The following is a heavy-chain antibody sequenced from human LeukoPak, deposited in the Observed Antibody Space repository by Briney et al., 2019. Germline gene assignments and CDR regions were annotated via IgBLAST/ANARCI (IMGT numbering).Heavy chain of an antibody. J-gene: IGHJ6*02. CDR3: ATDPGETVPAAKGPRGDYCYGMDV. CDR1: ENTFTNYY. Sequence: ASVKVSCKASENTFTNYYMHWVRQAPGHGLEWLGLINPNGDRTAYAQNFQGRVTMTSDTSTTTFYLELSSLRSEDTAVYYCATDPGETVPAAKGPRGDYCYGMDVWGQGTTVTVSS. CDR2: INPNGDRT. V-gene: IGHV1-46*01. D-gene: IGHD2-2*01.